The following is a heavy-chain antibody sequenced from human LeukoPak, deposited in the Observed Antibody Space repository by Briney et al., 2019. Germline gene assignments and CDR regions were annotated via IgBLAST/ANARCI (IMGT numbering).Heavy chain of an antibody. Sequence: SETLSLTCTVSGGSISSSNYYWGWIRQPPGKGLEWIGSIYYSGSTHYNPSLKSRVTISIDTSKNQFSLKLSSVIAADTAMYYCARDLSTYYYGSGSANWFDPWGQGTLVTVSS. CDR2: IYYSGST. CDR1: GGSISSSNYY. CDR3: ARDLSTYYYGSGSANWFDP. V-gene: IGHV4-39*07. D-gene: IGHD3-10*01. J-gene: IGHJ5*02.